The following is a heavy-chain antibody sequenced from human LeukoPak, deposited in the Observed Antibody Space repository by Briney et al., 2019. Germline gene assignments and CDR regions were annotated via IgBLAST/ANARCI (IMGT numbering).Heavy chain of an antibody. V-gene: IGHV3-33*01. CDR2: IWYDGSNK. Sequence: GGSLRLSCAASGFPFSSYGMPWVRQAPGKGLEWVAVIWYDGSNKYYADSVNGRFTISRDNSKNTLYLQMNSRRAEDTAVYYCARGDKKVLWFGELNYGMDVWGQGTTFTVSS. CDR1: GFPFSSYG. J-gene: IGHJ6*02. D-gene: IGHD3-10*01. CDR3: ARGDKKVLWFGELNYGMDV.